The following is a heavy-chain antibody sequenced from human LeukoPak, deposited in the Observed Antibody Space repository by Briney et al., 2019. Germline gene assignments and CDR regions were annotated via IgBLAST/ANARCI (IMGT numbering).Heavy chain of an antibody. CDR2: IYYSGST. CDR1: GGSISSGGYY. D-gene: IGHD2-2*01. CDR3: AREDQLLSAIDI. Sequence: SQTLSLTCTVSGGSISSGGYYWSWIRQHPGKGLEWIGYIYYSGSTYYNPSLESRVTISVDTSKNQFSLKLSSVTAADTAVYYCAREDQLLSAIDIWGQGTMVTVSS. J-gene: IGHJ3*02. V-gene: IGHV4-31*03.